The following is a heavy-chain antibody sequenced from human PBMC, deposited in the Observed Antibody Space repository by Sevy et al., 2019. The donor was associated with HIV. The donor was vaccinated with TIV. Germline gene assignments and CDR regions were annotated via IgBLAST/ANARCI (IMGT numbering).Heavy chain of an antibody. Sequence: GGSLRLSCAASGFTFSSYSMNWVRQAPGKGLEWVSYISSSSSTIYYADSVKGRFTISRDNAKNSLYLQMNSLRAEDTAVYYCARDGDKGPYSSSWYGSPDYWGQGTLVTVSS. V-gene: IGHV3-48*01. CDR1: GFTFSSYS. J-gene: IGHJ4*02. CDR2: ISSSSSTI. D-gene: IGHD6-13*01. CDR3: ARDGDKGPYSSSWYGSPDY.